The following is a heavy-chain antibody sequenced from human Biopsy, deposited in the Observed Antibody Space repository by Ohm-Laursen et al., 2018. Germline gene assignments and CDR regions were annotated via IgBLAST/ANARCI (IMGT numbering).Heavy chain of an antibody. V-gene: IGHV4-59*07. CDR2: ISKGGDT. CDR1: GGSITDDY. CDR3: ARLYRLDDYWNDGPPDAFDV. Sequence: SDTLSLTSSVSGGSITDDYWSWIRQSPGKGLEWIGFISKGGDTTYNPSLRGRVAISVDTSKNQFSLKLSSVTAADTAIFFCARLYRLDDYWNDGPPDAFDVWGQGTRVTVSS. J-gene: IGHJ3*01. D-gene: IGHD1-1*01.